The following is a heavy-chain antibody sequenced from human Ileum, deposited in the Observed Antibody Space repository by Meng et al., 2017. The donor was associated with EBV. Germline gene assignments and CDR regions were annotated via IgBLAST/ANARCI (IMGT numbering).Heavy chain of an antibody. CDR3: ARAHPVVYFFDY. Sequence: QLLLQESGLELVKPSQTLSLTCAGSGGSISSGGHSWRWIRQPPGKGLEWIGDIQHSGSTYYNPSLKSRVTISVDRSRNQFSLKLSSVTAADTAVYYCARAHPVVYFFDYWGQGTLVTVSS. J-gene: IGHJ4*02. CDR2: IQHSGST. CDR1: GGSISSGGHS. V-gene: IGHV4-30-2*01. D-gene: IGHD4-23*01.